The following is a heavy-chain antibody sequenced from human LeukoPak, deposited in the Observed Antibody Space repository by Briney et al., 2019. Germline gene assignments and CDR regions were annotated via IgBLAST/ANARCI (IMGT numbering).Heavy chain of an antibody. CDR1: GFTFSSYS. CDR3: ARDPGYSSGWDFDY. D-gene: IGHD6-19*01. CDR2: ISSSSSII. J-gene: IGHJ4*02. V-gene: IGHV3-48*01. Sequence: GGSLRLSCAASGFTFSSYSMNWVRQAPGKGLEWASYISSSSSIIYYADSVKGRFTISRDNAKNSLYLQMNNLRAEDTAVYYCARDPGYSSGWDFDYWGQGILVTVPS.